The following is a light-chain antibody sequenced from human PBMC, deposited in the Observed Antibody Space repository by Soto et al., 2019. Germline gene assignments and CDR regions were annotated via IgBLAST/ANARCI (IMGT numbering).Light chain of an antibody. J-gene: IGKJ1*01. V-gene: IGKV1-12*01. CDR2: SAS. Sequence: DIQMTQSPSSMSASVGDRVTITCRASQDIGSQLGWYQQKPGKAPKLLIHSASTLQRGVPFRFSGSGSGTEFTLTISSLQSEDFATYYCPQVKTFPRTFGQGTKVEIE. CDR1: QDIGSQ. CDR3: PQVKTFPRT.